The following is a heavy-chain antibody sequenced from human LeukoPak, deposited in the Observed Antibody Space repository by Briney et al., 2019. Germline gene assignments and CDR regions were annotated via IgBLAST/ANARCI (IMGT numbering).Heavy chain of an antibody. D-gene: IGHD6-13*01. Sequence: PSEALSLTCTVSGDSISSYYWSWIRQPPGKGLEWIGYIYHSGSTNYNPSLKSRVTISADTSKDQFSLKLASVTAADTAVYYCATGYSSTWYYFDYWGQGTLVTVSS. J-gene: IGHJ4*02. V-gene: IGHV4-59*01. CDR3: ATGYSSTWYYFDY. CDR1: GDSISSYY. CDR2: IYHSGST.